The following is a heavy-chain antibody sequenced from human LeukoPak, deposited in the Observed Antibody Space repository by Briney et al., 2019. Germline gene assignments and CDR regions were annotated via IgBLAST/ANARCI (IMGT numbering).Heavy chain of an antibody. CDR1: GGSISSYY. CDR3: AREYCGSTNCYADAFDI. J-gene: IGHJ3*02. CDR2: IYTSGNT. Sequence: SETLSLTCTVSGGSISSYYWSWIRQPAGKGLEWIGRIYTSGNTNYNPSLKSRVTMSVDTPKKQFSLKLISVTAADTAVYYCAREYCGSTNCYADAFDIWGQGTRVTVSS. D-gene: IGHD2-2*01. V-gene: IGHV4-4*07.